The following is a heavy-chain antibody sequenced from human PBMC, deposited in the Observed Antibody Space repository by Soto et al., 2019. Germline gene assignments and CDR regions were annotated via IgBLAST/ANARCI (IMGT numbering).Heavy chain of an antibody. CDR1: GGTFSSYT. CDR3: ARDSTYYDFWSGYKTPRFDY. D-gene: IGHD3-3*01. J-gene: IGHJ4*02. Sequence: ASVKVSCKASGGTFSSYTISWVRQAPGQGLEWMGRIIPILGIANYAQKFQGRVTITADKSTSTAYMELSSLRSEDTAVYYCARDSTYYDFWSGYKTPRFDYWGQGTLVTVSS. CDR2: IIPILGIA. V-gene: IGHV1-69*04.